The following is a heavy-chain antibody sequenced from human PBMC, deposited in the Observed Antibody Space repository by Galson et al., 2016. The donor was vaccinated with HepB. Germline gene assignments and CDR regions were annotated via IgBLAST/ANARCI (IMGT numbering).Heavy chain of an antibody. D-gene: IGHD1-7*01. CDR3: AHTAPLGLELSRDHFDY. Sequence: PALVKPTQTLTLTCTFSGFSLNTGLGVAWLRQPPGKAPEWLALIYWNDDKRYSPFLKSRLTITKDTSKSQVVLTMTNMDPVDTGTYYCAHTAPLGLELSRDHFDYWGQGTLVTVSS. CDR1: GFSLNTGLG. V-gene: IGHV2-5*01. J-gene: IGHJ4*02. CDR2: IYWNDDK.